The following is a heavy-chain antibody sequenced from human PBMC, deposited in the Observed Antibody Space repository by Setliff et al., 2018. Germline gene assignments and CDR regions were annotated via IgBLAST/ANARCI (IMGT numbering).Heavy chain of an antibody. V-gene: IGHV4-38-2*01. Sequence: SETLSLTCAVSDFSVGSVYYWGWIRQPPGRGLEWIANIYYSGTTHYSPSFESRVTVSVDTSKNQFSLNLSSVTAADTALYYCARTSTGRYFDLWGRGTLVTVS. J-gene: IGHJ2*01. CDR1: DFSVGSVYY. CDR3: ARTSTGRYFDL. CDR2: IYYSGTT. D-gene: IGHD2-2*01.